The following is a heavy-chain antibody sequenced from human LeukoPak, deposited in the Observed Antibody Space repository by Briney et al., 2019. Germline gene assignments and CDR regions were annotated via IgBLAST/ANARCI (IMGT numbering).Heavy chain of an antibody. CDR1: GYTFTSYD. D-gene: IGHD3-10*01. CDR2: INPSAGST. J-gene: IGHJ4*02. V-gene: IGHV1-46*01. CDR3: SRGGVQCYGSWLYFPIDF. Sequence: ASVKVSCKASGYTFTSYDISWVRQAPGQGLEWMGRINPSAGSTTYAQKFQGRVTMTRDTSTSTAYMELSSLRSEDTAVYYCSRGGVQCYGSWLYFPIDFWGQGTLVTVSS.